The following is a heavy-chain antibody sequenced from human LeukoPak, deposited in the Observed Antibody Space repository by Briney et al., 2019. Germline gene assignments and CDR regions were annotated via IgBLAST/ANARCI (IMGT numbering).Heavy chain of an antibody. J-gene: IGHJ4*02. D-gene: IGHD3-10*01. CDR2: ISWDGGST. CDR1: GFTFDDYA. CDR3: AKENLYGSGSSFDY. Sequence: GGSLRLSCAASGFTFDDYAMHWVRQTPGKGLEWVSLISWDGGSTYYADSVKGRFTISRDNSKNSLYLQMNSLRAEDTALYYCAKENLYGSGSSFDYWGQGTLVTVSS. V-gene: IGHV3-43D*03.